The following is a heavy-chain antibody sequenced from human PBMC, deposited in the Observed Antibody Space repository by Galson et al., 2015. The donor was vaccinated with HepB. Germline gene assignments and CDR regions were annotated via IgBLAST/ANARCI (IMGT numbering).Heavy chain of an antibody. D-gene: IGHD3-16*01. CDR1: GYTFIDYY. CDR3: ARDLGGPSDV. CDR2: INPNSGNT. Sequence: SVKVSCKASGYTFIDYYIHWVRQAPGQGLECTGWINPNSGNTNFAQKFQDRVTMTTDTSISTAYMELSSLTSDDTALYYCARDLGGPSDVWGQGTTVTVSS. V-gene: IGHV1-2*02. J-gene: IGHJ6*02.